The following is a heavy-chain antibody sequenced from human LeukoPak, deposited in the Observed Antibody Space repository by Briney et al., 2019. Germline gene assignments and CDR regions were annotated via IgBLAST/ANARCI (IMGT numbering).Heavy chain of an antibody. J-gene: IGHJ4*02. V-gene: IGHV3-30*02. Sequence: GGSLRLSCAASGFTFSSYGMHWVRQAPGKGLEWVAFIRYDGSNKYYADSVKGRFTISRDNSKNTLYLQMNSLRAEDTAVYYCAKDPGRRYCSSTSCSSPGRGDYWGQGTLVTVSS. CDR2: IRYDGSNK. D-gene: IGHD2-2*01. CDR1: GFTFSSYG. CDR3: AKDPGRRYCSSTSCSSPGRGDY.